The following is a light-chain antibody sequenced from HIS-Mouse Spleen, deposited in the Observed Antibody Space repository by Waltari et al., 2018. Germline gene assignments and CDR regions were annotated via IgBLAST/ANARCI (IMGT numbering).Light chain of an antibody. Sequence: DIPVTQSPSFLSAPVVYRVTITCRASQGISSYFAWYQQKPGKAPKLLIYAASTLQSGVPSRFSGSGSGTEFTLTISSLQPEDFATYYCQQLNSYPPTFGQGTKVEIK. CDR1: QGISSY. V-gene: IGKV1-9*01. J-gene: IGKJ1*01. CDR2: AAS. CDR3: QQLNSYPPT.